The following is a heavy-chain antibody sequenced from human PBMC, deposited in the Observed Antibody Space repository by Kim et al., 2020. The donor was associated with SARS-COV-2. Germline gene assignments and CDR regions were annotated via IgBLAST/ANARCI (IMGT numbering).Heavy chain of an antibody. Sequence: ASVKVSCKASGYTFTSYLIHWVRQAPGQRLEWMGWINTGNDKTGYSQKFRGRVTITRDTSATTAYMELSSLRSEDTAVYYCARGGGFFWGQGTLVTVSS. D-gene: IGHD3-10*01. CDR2: INTGNDKT. V-gene: IGHV1-3*04. J-gene: IGHJ4*02. CDR1: GYTFTSYL. CDR3: ARGGGFF.